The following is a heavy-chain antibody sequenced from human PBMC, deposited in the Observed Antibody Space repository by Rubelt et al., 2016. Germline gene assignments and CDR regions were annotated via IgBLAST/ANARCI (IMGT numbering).Heavy chain of an antibody. Sequence: QLQLQESGPGLVKPSETLSLTCTVSGGSISSSNYYWGWIRQPPGKGLEWIGSIYYSGSTYYNPSLKSRVTISVDKSKNQFSLKLSSVTAADTAVYYCARQSAVVTAEIDYWGQGTLVTVSS. CDR3: ARQSAVVTAEIDY. J-gene: IGHJ4*02. CDR1: GGSISSSNYY. V-gene: IGHV4-39*01. D-gene: IGHD2-21*02. CDR2: IYYSGST.